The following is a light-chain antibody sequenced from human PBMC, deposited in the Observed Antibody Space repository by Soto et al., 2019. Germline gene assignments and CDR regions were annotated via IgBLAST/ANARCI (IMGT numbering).Light chain of an antibody. J-gene: IGKJ3*01. Sequence: DIQMTQSPSSVSASVGDRATITCRASQGISSRLAWYQQQPGQAPKLLIYAASSLPTGVPSRFSGSGSGTDFTLTISSLQPEDFATYYCQQANSCPFTFGPGTKVDIK. CDR2: AAS. CDR1: QGISSR. CDR3: QQANSCPFT. V-gene: IGKV1-12*02.